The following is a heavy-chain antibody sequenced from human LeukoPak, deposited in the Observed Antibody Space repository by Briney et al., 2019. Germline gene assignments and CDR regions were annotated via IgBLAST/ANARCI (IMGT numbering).Heavy chain of an antibody. Sequence: GGSLRLSCEGSGITFSTAWMSWVRQAPGKGLEWVGRIRSKTEGGTGDYAAPVKGRFSISRDESKNTLYLQMDSLKTEDTAVYYCTTDHRRYSDSVVYAFDIWGRGTMVTVSS. CDR1: GITFSTAW. V-gene: IGHV3-15*01. CDR3: TTDHRRYSDSVVYAFDI. CDR2: IRSKTEGGTG. J-gene: IGHJ3*02. D-gene: IGHD4-11*01.